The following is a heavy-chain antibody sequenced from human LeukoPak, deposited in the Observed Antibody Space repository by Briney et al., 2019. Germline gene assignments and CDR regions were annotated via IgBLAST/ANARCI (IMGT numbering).Heavy chain of an antibody. CDR2: IYYSGST. CDR1: GGSISSGDYY. J-gene: IGHJ4*02. V-gene: IGHV4-30-4*08. CDR3: AREWAASVDY. Sequence: SETMSLTCTVSGGSISSGDYYWSWIRQPPGKGLEWIGYIYYSGSTYYNPSLKSRVTISVDTSKNQFSLKLSSVTAADTAVYYCAREWAASVDYWGQGTLVTVSS. D-gene: IGHD1-26*01.